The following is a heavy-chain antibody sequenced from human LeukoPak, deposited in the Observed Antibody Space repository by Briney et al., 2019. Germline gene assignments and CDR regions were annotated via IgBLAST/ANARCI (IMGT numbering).Heavy chain of an antibody. CDR1: GFAFSNYA. Sequence: GGSLRLSCLASGFAFSNYAMSWVRQAPGKGLEWVSAISGSGGSTYYADSVKGRFTISRDNSKNTLYLQMNSLRADDTAVYYCAKAYSDFWSGYTDWGQGTLVTVSS. CDR3: AKAYSDFWSGYTD. J-gene: IGHJ4*02. CDR2: ISGSGGST. D-gene: IGHD3-3*01. V-gene: IGHV3-23*01.